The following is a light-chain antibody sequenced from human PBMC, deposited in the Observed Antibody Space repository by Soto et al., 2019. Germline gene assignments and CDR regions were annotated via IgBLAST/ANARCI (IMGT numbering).Light chain of an antibody. J-gene: IGKJ2*01. V-gene: IGKV1-39*01. CDR1: QNIGTS. CDR2: AAS. CDR3: QQISFTGYT. Sequence: DIQMTQSPSSLSASVGDRVTITCRASQNIGTSLNWYQQRPGKAPQVLIYAASSLQSGVSSRFRGSGSGTNFTLTVSSLQPEDFAIYYCQQISFTGYTFGQGTNLDIK.